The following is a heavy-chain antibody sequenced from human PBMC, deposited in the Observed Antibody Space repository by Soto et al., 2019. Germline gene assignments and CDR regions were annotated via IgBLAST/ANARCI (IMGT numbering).Heavy chain of an antibody. D-gene: IGHD5-12*01. CDR2: ISYDGYEK. CDR3: AREMATRDPNDY. J-gene: IGHJ4*02. V-gene: IGHV3-30-3*01. Sequence: QVQLVESGGGVVQPGRSLRVSCAASGFTFSSYAMHWVRQAPGKGLEWVAVISYDGYEKYYADSVKGRFTISRDNSKNTLYLQMNSLRPEDTAVYYCAREMATRDPNDYWGQGTLVTVSS. CDR1: GFTFSSYA.